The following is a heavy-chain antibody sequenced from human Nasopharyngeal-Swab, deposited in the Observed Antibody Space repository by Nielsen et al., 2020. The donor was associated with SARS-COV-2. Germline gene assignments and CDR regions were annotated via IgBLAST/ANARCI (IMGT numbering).Heavy chain of an antibody. J-gene: IGHJ6*02. CDR1: GGSVSSGSYY. D-gene: IGHD3-10*01. CDR2: IYYSGST. Sequence: SETLSLTCTVSGGSVSSGSYYWSSIRQPPGKGLEWIGYIYYSGSTNYNPSLKSRVTISVDTSKNQFSLKLSSVTAADTAVYYCARDHYGSGSPSMDVWGQGTTVTVSS. V-gene: IGHV4-61*01. CDR3: ARDHYGSGSPSMDV.